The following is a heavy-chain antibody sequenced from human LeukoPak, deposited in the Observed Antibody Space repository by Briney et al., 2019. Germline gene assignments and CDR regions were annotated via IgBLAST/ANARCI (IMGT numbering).Heavy chain of an antibody. V-gene: IGHV4-30-2*01. J-gene: IGHJ4*02. Sequence: PSETLSLTCAVSGGSISSGGYSWSWIRQPPGKGLEWIGYIYHSGSTYYNPSLKSRVTISVDRSKNQFSLKLSSVTAADTAVYYCASSGLCPNGVCSLDYWGQGTLVTVSS. D-gene: IGHD2-8*01. CDR3: ASSGLCPNGVCSLDY. CDR1: GGSISSGGYS. CDR2: IYHSGST.